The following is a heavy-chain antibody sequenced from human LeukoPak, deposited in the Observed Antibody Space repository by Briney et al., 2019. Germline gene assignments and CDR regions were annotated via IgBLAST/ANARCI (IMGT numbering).Heavy chain of an antibody. CDR2: INPNSGGT. V-gene: IGHV1-2*02. D-gene: IGHD4-23*01. CDR3: ARVVLRSVVTTFGY. CDR1: GYTFTGYY. J-gene: IGHJ4*02. Sequence: ASVKVSFKASGYTFTGYYMHWVRQAPGQGLEWMGWINPNSGGTNYAQKFQGRVTMTRDTSISTAYMELSRLRSDDTAVYYCARVVLRSVVTTFGYWGQGTLVTVSS.